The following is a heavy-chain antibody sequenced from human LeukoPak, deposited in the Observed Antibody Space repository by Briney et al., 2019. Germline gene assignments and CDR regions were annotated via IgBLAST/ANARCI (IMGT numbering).Heavy chain of an antibody. V-gene: IGHV4-39*07. D-gene: IGHD3-3*01. CDR2: IYYSGNA. CDR3: ARGLRFLDG. Sequence: SETLSLTCTVSGGSISGSSYYWGWIRQPPGKGLEYIGNIYYSGNAFHSPSLTSRVTISVDTSNNQFSLRLTSVTAADTAVYYCARGLRFLDGWGQGTLVTVSS. J-gene: IGHJ4*02. CDR1: GGSISGSSYY.